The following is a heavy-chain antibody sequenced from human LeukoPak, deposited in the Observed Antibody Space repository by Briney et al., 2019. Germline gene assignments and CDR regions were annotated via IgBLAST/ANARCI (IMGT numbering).Heavy chain of an antibody. D-gene: IGHD2-15*01. CDR2: IYYSGST. CDR1: GGSISSSSYY. Sequence: PSETLSLTCTVSGGSISSSSYYWGWIRQPPGKGLEWIGSIYYSGSTYYNPSLKSRVTISVDTSKNQFSLKLNSVTAADTAAYYCARSVSCSGGSCGMDVWGQGTTVTVSS. V-gene: IGHV4-39*01. CDR3: ARSVSCSGGSCGMDV. J-gene: IGHJ6*02.